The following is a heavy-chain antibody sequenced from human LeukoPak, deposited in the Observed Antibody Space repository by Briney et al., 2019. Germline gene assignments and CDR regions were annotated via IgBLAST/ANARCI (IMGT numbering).Heavy chain of an antibody. CDR1: GFTFSSYG. D-gene: IGHD3-10*01. CDR2: IRYDGSNK. Sequence: PGGSLRLSCAASGFTFSSYGMHWVRQAPGKGLEWVAFIRYDGSNKYYADSVKGRFTISRDNSKNTLYLQMNSLRAEDTAVYYCAKDGSIVRGVIIIPLYYYYMDVWGKGTTVTISS. CDR3: AKDGSIVRGVIIIPLYYYYMDV. V-gene: IGHV3-30*02. J-gene: IGHJ6*03.